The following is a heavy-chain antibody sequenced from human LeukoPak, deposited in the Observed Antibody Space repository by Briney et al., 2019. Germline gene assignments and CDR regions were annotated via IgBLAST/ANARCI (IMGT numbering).Heavy chain of an antibody. Sequence: SETLSLTCTVSGGSISSYYWSWIRQPPGKGLEWIGYIYYSGSTNYNPSLKSRVTISVDTSKNQFSLKLSSVTAADTAVYYCARDDWYEWYAFDIWGQGTMDTVSS. J-gene: IGHJ3*02. CDR1: GGSISSYY. V-gene: IGHV4-59*01. CDR3: ARDDWYEWYAFDI. CDR2: IYYSGST. D-gene: IGHD3-9*01.